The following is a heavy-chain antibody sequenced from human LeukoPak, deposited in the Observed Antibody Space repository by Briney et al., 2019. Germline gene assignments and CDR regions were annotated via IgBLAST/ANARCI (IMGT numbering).Heavy chain of an antibody. CDR3: ARQFATMVTNALDI. V-gene: IGHV1-46*01. CDR1: GYTFTSYY. D-gene: IGHD3-10*01. CDR2: INPSGGST. Sequence: ASVKVSCKASGYTFTSYYMHWVRQAPGQGLEWMGIINPSGGSTSYAQKFQGRVTVTRDTSTSTVYMELRSLKSDDTAVYYCARQFATMVTNALDIWGQGTLVTVSS. J-gene: IGHJ3*02.